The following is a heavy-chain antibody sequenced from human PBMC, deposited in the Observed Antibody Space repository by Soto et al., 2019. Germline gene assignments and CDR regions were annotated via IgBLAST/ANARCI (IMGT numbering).Heavy chain of an antibody. D-gene: IGHD6-19*01. CDR3: ARPKGSYSSGYYYFDY. CDR2: ISPHIGTA. J-gene: IGHJ4*02. V-gene: IGHV1-69*13. CDR1: GYTFTSYG. Sequence: SVKVSCKASGYTFTSYGISWVRQAPGQGLEWMGSISPHIGTADYAQKFQGRVTITADESTSTAYMELSSLGSEDTAVYYCARPKGSYSSGYYYFDYWGQGTLVTVSS.